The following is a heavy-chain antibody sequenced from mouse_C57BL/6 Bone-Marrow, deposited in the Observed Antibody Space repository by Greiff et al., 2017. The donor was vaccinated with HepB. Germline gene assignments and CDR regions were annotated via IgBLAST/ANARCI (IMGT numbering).Heavy chain of an antibody. CDR1: GYTFTSYW. V-gene: IGHV1-64*01. J-gene: IGHJ2*01. CDR3: ARYGITAVSIDYFDY. D-gene: IGHD1-1*01. Sequence: QVQLQQPGAELVKPGASVKLSCKASGYTFTSYWLHWVKQRPGQGLEWIGMIHPNSGSTNYNEKFKSKATLTVDKSSSTAYMQLSSLTSEDSAVYYCARYGITAVSIDYFDYWGQGTTLTVSS. CDR2: IHPNSGST.